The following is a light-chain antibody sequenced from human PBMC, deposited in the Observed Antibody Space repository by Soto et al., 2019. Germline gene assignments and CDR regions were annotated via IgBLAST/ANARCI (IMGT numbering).Light chain of an antibody. CDR3: SSYSSSGTLYV. CDR1: SSDVGDYNY. J-gene: IGLJ1*01. CDR2: DVS. Sequence: QSALTQPASVSGSPGQSITISCTGSSSDVGDYNYVAWYQQHPDKAPKLMIFDVSSRPSGVSNRFSASKSGNTASLPISGRQAEDEADYFCSSYSSSGTLYVFGTGTKLTVL. V-gene: IGLV2-14*01.